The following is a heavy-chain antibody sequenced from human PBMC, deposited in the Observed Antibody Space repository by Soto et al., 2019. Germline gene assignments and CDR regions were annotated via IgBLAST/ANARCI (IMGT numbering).Heavy chain of an antibody. Sequence: QVQLVQSGAEVQKPGSSVKVSCKASGGTFSSYTISWVRQAPGQGLEWMGRIIPILGIANYAQKFQGRVTITADKSTSTAYMELSSLRSEDTAVYYCAREGNYVLRYFDWLSHNWFDPWGQGTLVTVSS. J-gene: IGHJ5*02. CDR2: IIPILGIA. CDR3: AREGNYVLRYFDWLSHNWFDP. V-gene: IGHV1-69*08. CDR1: GGTFSSYT. D-gene: IGHD3-9*01.